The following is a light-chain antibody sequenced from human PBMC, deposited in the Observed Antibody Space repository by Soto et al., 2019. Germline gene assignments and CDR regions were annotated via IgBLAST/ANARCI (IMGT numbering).Light chain of an antibody. V-gene: IGKV1-16*01. Sequence: DIQMTQSPSSLSASVGDRVTITCRASQTISNSLAWFQQKPGKAPKSLIYAASSLHSGVPSRFSGSGSGTDFTPTNSSLQPEDFAKYYCQQYDNSPLTVGGGTKVEIK. CDR2: AAS. J-gene: IGKJ4*01. CDR1: QTISNS. CDR3: QQYDNSPLT.